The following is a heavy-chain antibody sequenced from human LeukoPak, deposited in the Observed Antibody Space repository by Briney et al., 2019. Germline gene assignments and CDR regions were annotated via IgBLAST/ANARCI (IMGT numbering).Heavy chain of an antibody. D-gene: IGHD3-10*01. CDR1: GGSISSSSYY. Sequence: SETLSLTCTVTGGSISSSSYYWGWIRQPPGKGLEWIGSIYYSGSTYYNPSLKGRVTISVDTSKNQFSLKLSSVTAADTAVYYCARDPGDYFDYWGQGTLVTVSS. V-gene: IGHV4-39*07. J-gene: IGHJ4*02. CDR3: ARDPGDYFDY. CDR2: IYYSGST.